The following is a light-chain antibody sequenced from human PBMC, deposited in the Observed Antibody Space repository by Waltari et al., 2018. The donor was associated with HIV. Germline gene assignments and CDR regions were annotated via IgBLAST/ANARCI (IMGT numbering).Light chain of an antibody. J-gene: IGKJ1*01. CDR2: GAS. CDR1: LSVSSN. CDR3: QQYNNWPQT. Sequence: ETMMTQSPATLSVSSGERATLACRASLSVSSNLAWYQQKPGQAPRLLIYGASTRATAIPARVSGSGSGTDFTLTISSLQSEDIAIYYCQQYNNWPQTFGQGTKVEIK. V-gene: IGKV3-15*01.